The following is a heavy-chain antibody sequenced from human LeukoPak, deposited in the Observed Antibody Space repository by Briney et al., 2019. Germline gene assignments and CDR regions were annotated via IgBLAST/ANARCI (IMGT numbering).Heavy chain of an antibody. V-gene: IGHV4-61*05. CDR2: IYYSGST. CDR3: ARARHQWLALDY. J-gene: IGHJ4*02. D-gene: IGHD6-19*01. CDR1: GGSISSSSYY. Sequence: TSETLSLTCTVSGGSISSSSYYWGWIRQPPGKGLEWIGYIYYSGSTNYNPSLKSRVTISVDTSKNQLSLKLSSVTAADTAVYYCARARHQWLALDYWGQGTLVTVSS.